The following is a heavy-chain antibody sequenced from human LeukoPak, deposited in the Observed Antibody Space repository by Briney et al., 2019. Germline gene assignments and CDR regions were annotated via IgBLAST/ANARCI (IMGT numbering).Heavy chain of an antibody. D-gene: IGHD3-9*01. CDR3: AKDNRYFDWLSSGYYFDY. Sequence: GRSLRLSCAASGFTFSSYGMHWVRQAPGKGLEWVAVISYDGSNKYYADSVKGRFTISRDNSKNTLCLQMNSLRAEDTAVYYCAKDNRYFDWLSSGYYFDYWGQGTLVTVSS. V-gene: IGHV3-30*18. J-gene: IGHJ4*02. CDR1: GFTFSSYG. CDR2: ISYDGSNK.